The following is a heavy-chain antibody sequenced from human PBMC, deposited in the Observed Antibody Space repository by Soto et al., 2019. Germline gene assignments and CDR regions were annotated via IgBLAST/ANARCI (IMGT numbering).Heavy chain of an antibody. J-gene: IGHJ4*02. Sequence: GGALRLSCATPGFTLSSYWMRWVRQAPGEGLVWVSRINTDGSSTSYADSVKGRFTISRDNAKNTLYLQMNSLRTEDTAVYYCARQASFDYWGRGTLVTV. CDR3: ARQASFDY. CDR1: GFTLSSYW. CDR2: INTDGSST. V-gene: IGHV3-74*01.